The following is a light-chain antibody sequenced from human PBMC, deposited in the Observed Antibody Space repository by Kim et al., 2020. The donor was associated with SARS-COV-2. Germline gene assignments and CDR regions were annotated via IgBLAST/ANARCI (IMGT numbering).Light chain of an antibody. V-gene: IGLV3-10*01. CDR3: YSTDSSGNHRV. CDR2: EDS. Sequence: YELTQPPSVSVSPGQTARITCSGDALPKKYAYWYQQKSGQAPVLVIYEDSKRPSGIPERFSGSSSGTMATLTISGAQVEDEADYYCYSTDSSGNHRVFGGGTQLTVL. J-gene: IGLJ3*02. CDR1: ALPKKY.